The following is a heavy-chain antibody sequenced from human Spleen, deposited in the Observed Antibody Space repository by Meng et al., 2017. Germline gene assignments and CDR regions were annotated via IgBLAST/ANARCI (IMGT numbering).Heavy chain of an antibody. Sequence: GSLRLSCTVSGYSISSGYYWGWIRQPPGKGLEWIGYIHHSGGTYYNSSLKTRVTISVDTSKNQFSLKLSSVTAADTAVYYCARDVSFGYSSGWYHPREGFQHWGQGTLVTVSS. CDR2: IHHSGGT. CDR3: ARDVSFGYSSGWYHPREGFQH. D-gene: IGHD6-19*01. V-gene: IGHV4-38-2*02. CDR1: GYSISSGYY. J-gene: IGHJ1*01.